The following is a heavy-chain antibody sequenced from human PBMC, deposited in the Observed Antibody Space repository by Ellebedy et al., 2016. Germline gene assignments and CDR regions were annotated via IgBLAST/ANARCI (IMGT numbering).Heavy chain of an antibody. Sequence: GESLKISXAASGFTFSNAWMSWVRQAPGKGLEWVGRIKSKTDGGTTDYAAPVKGRFTISRDDSKNTLYLQMNSLKTEDTAMYYCTTVLLWFGEPNYYYYGMDVWGQGTTVTVSS. CDR1: GFTFSNAW. CDR2: IKSKTDGGTT. D-gene: IGHD3-10*01. J-gene: IGHJ6*02. CDR3: TTVLLWFGEPNYYYYGMDV. V-gene: IGHV3-15*01.